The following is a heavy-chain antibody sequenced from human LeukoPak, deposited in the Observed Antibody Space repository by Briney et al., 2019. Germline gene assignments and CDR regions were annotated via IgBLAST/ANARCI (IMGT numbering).Heavy chain of an antibody. CDR1: GGSISSINW. J-gene: IGHJ5*02. D-gene: IGHD3-3*01. Sequence: SGTLSLTCAVSGGSISSINWWSWVRQPPGKGLEWIGEIYHNGSTNYNPSLKSRVTISVDKSKNQFSLKLSSVTATDTAVYFCARANYDFWSGYYMGRNNWFDPWGQGTLVTVSS. V-gene: IGHV4-4*02. CDR3: ARANYDFWSGYYMGRNNWFDP. CDR2: IYHNGST.